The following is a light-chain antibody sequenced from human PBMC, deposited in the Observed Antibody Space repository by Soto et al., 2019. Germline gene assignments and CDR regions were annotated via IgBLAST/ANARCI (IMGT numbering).Light chain of an antibody. CDR2: GAS. Sequence: VLTQSPGTLSLSPGERATLSCRASQSINNRYFAWYQQKPGQAPRHLIYGASSRATGIPDRFIGSGSGTYFTLTISRLEPEDFAVYYCQQFGSSPGFTFGPGTKVDIK. J-gene: IGKJ3*01. CDR1: QSINNRY. V-gene: IGKV3-20*01. CDR3: QQFGSSPGFT.